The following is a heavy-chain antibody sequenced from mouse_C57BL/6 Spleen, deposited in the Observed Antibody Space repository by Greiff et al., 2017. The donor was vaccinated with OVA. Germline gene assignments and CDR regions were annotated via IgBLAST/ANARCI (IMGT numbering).Heavy chain of an antibody. V-gene: IGHV1-82*01. Sequence: QVHVKQSGPELAKPGASVKISCKASGYAFSSSWMNWVKQRPGKGLEWIGRIYPGDGDTNYNGKFKGKATLTADKSSSTAYMQLSSLTSEDSAVYFCAREDDYVAWFAYWGQGTLVTVSA. J-gene: IGHJ3*01. CDR1: GYAFSSSW. D-gene: IGHD2-4*01. CDR3: AREDDYVAWFAY. CDR2: IYPGDGDT.